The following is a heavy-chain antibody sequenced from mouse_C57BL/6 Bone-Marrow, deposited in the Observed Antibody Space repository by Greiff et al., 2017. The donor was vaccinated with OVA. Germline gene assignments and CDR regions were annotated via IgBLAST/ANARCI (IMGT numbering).Heavy chain of an antibody. CDR3: ARKKGGSSYDAMDY. D-gene: IGHD1-1*01. CDR1: GYTFTSYD. CDR2: IYPRDGST. Sequence: QVQLKESGPELVKPGASVKLSCKASGYTFTSYDINWVKQRPGQGLEWIGWIYPRDGSTKYNEKFKGKATLTVDTSSSTAYMELHSLTSEDSAVYFCARKKGGSSYDAMDYWGQGTSVTVSS. V-gene: IGHV1-85*01. J-gene: IGHJ4*01.